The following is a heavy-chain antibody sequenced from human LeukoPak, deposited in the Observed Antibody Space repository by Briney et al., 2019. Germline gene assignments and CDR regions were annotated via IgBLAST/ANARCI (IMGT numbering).Heavy chain of an antibody. CDR3: AKHNGGGIVSYVAPGPPDYFDH. V-gene: IGHV4-39*01. J-gene: IGHJ4*02. Sequence: PSVTLSLTCTVSGDITHYWGWIRQPPGKGLECIGSIYFSGSVYYNPSLRSRVTISLDTSTKQLSLKLTSVTAADTAIYYCAKHNGGGIVSYVAPGPPDYFDHWGQGALVTVSS. CDR1: GDITHY. D-gene: IGHD1-26*01. CDR2: IYFSGSV.